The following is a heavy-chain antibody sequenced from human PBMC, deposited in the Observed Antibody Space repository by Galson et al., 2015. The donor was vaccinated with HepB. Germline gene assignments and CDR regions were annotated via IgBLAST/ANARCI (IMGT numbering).Heavy chain of an antibody. V-gene: IGHV3-21*01. J-gene: IGHJ6*03. D-gene: IGHD3-10*01. CDR3: ARDRQGYGSGGPYCYIDV. CDR1: GFSFSSYT. Sequence: SLRLSCAASGFSFSSYTMNWVRQAPGKGLEWVSSIKSSNSYIYYAASLKGRFTISRDNAKNSLYLQMNSLRAEDTAVYYCARDRQGYGSGGPYCYIDVWGKGTTVTVSS. CDR2: IKSSNSYI.